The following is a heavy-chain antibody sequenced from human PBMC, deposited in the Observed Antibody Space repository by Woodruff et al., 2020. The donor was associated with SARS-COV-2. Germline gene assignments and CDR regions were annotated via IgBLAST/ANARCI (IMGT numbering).Heavy chain of an antibody. V-gene: IGHV3-7*01. Sequence: NIKHDGSAKNYVDSVKGRFTIFRDNAKNSLDLEMSSLRDEDTAVYHCVRGGGTFDYWGWGTLVTVSS. D-gene: IGHD1-7*01. CDR3: VRGGGTFDY. J-gene: IGHJ4*02. CDR2: IKHDGSAK.